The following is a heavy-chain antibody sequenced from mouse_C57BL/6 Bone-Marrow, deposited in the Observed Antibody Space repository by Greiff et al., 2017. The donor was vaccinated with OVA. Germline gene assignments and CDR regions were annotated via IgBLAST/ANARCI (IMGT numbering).Heavy chain of an antibody. Sequence: VQLQQSGPELVKPGASVKISCKASGYTFTDYYMNWVKQSHGKSLEWIGDINPNNGGTSYNQKFKGKAALTVDKSSSTAYMELRSLTSEDSAVYYCARSYSPFAYWGQGTLVTVSA. V-gene: IGHV1-26*01. CDR1: GYTFTDYY. CDR2: INPNNGGT. CDR3: ARSYSPFAY. J-gene: IGHJ3*01. D-gene: IGHD2-10*01.